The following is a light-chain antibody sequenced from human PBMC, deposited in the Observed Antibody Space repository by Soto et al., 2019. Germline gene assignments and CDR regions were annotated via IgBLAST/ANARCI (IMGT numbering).Light chain of an antibody. CDR1: SSNIESNY. V-gene: IGLV1-47*01. CDR2: RNN. CDR3: AAWDDSLSGQV. J-gene: IGLJ2*01. Sequence: QSVLTQPPSASGTPGQRVTISCSGSSSNIESNYVYWYQQLPGTAPKLLIYRNNHRPSGVPDRFSGSKSGTSASLAISGLRSEDEADYYCAAWDDSLSGQVFGGGTKLTVL.